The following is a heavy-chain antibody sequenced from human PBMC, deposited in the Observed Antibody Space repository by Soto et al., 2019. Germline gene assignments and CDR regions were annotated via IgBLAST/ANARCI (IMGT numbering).Heavy chain of an antibody. CDR3: AKGGNYVWGSYRSNWFDP. Sequence: VPPGGSLRLSCAASGFTFSSYAMSWVRQAPGKGLEWGSAISGGGGSTYYADSVKGRFTISRDNSKNTLYLQMNSLRAEDTAVYYCAKGGNYVWGSYRSNWFDPWGQGTLVTVSS. J-gene: IGHJ5*02. CDR1: GFTFSSYA. CDR2: ISGGGGST. V-gene: IGHV3-23*01. D-gene: IGHD3-16*02.